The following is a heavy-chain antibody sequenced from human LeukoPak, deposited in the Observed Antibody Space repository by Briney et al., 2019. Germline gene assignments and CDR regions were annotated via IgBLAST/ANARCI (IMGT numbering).Heavy chain of an antibody. Sequence: SETLSLTCAVCGGSFSGYYWSWIRQPPGKGLEWIGEINHSGSTNYNPSLKSRVTISVDTSKNQSSLKLSSVTAADTAVYYCARERGRSYGSVPYYYYYMDVWGKGTTVTVSS. J-gene: IGHJ6*03. V-gene: IGHV4-34*01. CDR2: INHSGST. D-gene: IGHD5-18*01. CDR3: ARERGRSYGSVPYYYYYMDV. CDR1: GGSFSGYY.